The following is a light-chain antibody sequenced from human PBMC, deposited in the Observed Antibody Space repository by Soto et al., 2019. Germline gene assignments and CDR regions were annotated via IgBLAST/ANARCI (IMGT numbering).Light chain of an antibody. CDR2: GAS. CDR3: QQYGSSPPSST. V-gene: IGKV3-20*01. CDR1: QSVRSF. Sequence: DIVLTQSTVTLSLSPGERAALSCTASQSVRSFLAWYQQKTGQAPRLLIHGASNRATGIPDRFSGSGSGTDFTLTISRLEPEDFAVYYCQQYGSSPPSSTLGQGTRLEI. J-gene: IGKJ5*01.